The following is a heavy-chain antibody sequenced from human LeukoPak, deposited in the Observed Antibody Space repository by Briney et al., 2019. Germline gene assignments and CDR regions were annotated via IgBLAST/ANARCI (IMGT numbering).Heavy chain of an antibody. V-gene: IGHV1-18*01. CDR3: ATAEAGGNLDY. J-gene: IGHJ4*02. CDR2: ISAYNGNT. D-gene: IGHD4-23*01. Sequence: GASVKVSCKASGYTFTSYGISWVRQAPGQGLEWMGWISAYNGNTNYAQKLQGRVTMTTDTSTSTAYMGLRSLRSEDTAVYYCATAEAGGNLDYWGQGTLVTVSS. CDR1: GYTFTSYG.